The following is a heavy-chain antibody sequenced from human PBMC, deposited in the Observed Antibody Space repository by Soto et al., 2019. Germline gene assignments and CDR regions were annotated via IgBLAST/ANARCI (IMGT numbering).Heavy chain of an antibody. CDR3: ARSAVAITSVGYFDY. J-gene: IGHJ4*02. CDR2: IYYRGST. CDR1: GYSISSSNW. Sequence: QVQLQESGPGLVKPSDTLSLTCAVSGYSISSSNWWGWIRQPPGKGLEWIGYIYYRGSTYYNPSLTSRVTMSVETSKNQVSLKRSSVTAVYTALYYCARSAVAITSVGYFDYWGQGPLVTVSS. V-gene: IGHV4-28*01. D-gene: IGHD3-22*01.